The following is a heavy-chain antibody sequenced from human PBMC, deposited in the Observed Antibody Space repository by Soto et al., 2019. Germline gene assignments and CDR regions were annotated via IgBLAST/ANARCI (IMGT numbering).Heavy chain of an antibody. D-gene: IGHD3-3*01. CDR2: IYFSGST. CDR1: GGSIISYY. CDR3: ARHVSYDFWSGPVHAFDI. J-gene: IGHJ3*02. V-gene: IGHV4-59*08. Sequence: SETLSLTCSLSGGSIISYYWRWIRQAPGKGLEWIGYIYFSGSTNYNPSLKSRVTISVDTSKNQFSLKLSSVTAADTAVYYCARHVSYDFWSGPVHAFDIWGQGTMVT.